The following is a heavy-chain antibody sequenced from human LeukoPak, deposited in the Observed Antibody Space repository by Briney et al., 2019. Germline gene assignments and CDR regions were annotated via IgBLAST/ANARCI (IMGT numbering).Heavy chain of an antibody. CDR3: ARLNQLERFDAFDI. J-gene: IGHJ3*02. Sequence: PSKTLSLTCTVSGGSISGYFWSWIRQSPGKGLEWIGYIYYIGSTKYNPSLKSRVTISVDTSKNQFSLKVKSVTAADTAVYYCARLNQLERFDAFDIWGQGTMVTVSS. V-gene: IGHV4-59*08. CDR2: IYYIGST. D-gene: IGHD1-1*01. CDR1: GGSISGYF.